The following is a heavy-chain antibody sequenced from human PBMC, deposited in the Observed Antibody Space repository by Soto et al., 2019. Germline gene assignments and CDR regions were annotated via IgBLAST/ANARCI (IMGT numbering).Heavy chain of an antibody. D-gene: IGHD2-8*02. V-gene: IGHV3-23*01. Sequence: EVQLLESGGGLVQPGGSLRLSCTASGFTFSNYAISWLRQAPGKGLEWVSAVSHDGDSTYYADSVKGRFTISRDNSKNTLYLQVNRLRADDTAVYYCARPHLYCTGGPCYFAEYFQYWGQGTLVTVSS. J-gene: IGHJ1*01. CDR3: ARPHLYCTGGPCYFAEYFQY. CDR2: VSHDGDST. CDR1: GFTFSNYA.